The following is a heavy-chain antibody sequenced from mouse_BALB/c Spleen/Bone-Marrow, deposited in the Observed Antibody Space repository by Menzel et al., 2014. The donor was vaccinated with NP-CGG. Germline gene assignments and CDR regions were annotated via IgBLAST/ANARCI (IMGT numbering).Heavy chain of an antibody. J-gene: IGHJ4*01. D-gene: IGHD4-1*01. V-gene: IGHV1-18*01. CDR3: ARWDWDGYAMDY. Sequence: EVKLMESGPELVKPGASMKISCKASGYSFTAYTMNWVKQSHGKNLEWIGLINPYNGGTSYNQKFNGKATLTVDKSSSTAYMELLSLTSEDSAVYYCARWDWDGYAMDYWGQGTSVTVSS. CDR2: INPYNGGT. CDR1: GYSFTAYT.